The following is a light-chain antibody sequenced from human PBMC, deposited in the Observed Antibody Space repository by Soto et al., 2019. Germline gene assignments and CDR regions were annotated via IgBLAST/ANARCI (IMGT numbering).Light chain of an antibody. Sequence: DIQMTQSPSTLSASVGDRVTITCRASQSISSWLAWYQQKPGKAPKLLIYDASSLESGVPSRFSGSGSGTEFTLTISSLQPDDFATYYCQQSNAYPWPFGQGTKVDI. CDR3: QQSNAYPWP. CDR2: DAS. CDR1: QSISSW. V-gene: IGKV1-5*01. J-gene: IGKJ1*01.